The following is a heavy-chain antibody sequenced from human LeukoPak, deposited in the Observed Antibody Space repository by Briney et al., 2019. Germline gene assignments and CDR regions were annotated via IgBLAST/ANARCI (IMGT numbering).Heavy chain of an antibody. Sequence: PSETLSLTCAVYGGSFSGYYWSWIRQPPGKGLEWIGEINHSGSTNYNPSLKSRVTISVDTSKNQFSLKLSSVTAADTAVYYCARVLSHDSSGYHWFDPWGQGTLVTVSS. J-gene: IGHJ5*02. D-gene: IGHD3-22*01. V-gene: IGHV4-34*01. CDR1: GGSFSGYY. CDR2: INHSGST. CDR3: ARVLSHDSSGYHWFDP.